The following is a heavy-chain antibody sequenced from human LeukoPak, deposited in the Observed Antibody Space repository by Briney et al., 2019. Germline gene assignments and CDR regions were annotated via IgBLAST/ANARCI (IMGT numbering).Heavy chain of an antibody. V-gene: IGHV4-59*01. Sequence: SETLSLTCTVSGGSMSSYYWTWIRQPPGKGLEWVGYIYYSGTTKYNPSLKSRVTISLDTSKNQFSLELSSVTAADTAVYYCARAPYSSTWYLEYFDYWGEGTLVTVSS. D-gene: IGHD6-13*01. CDR1: GGSMSSYY. J-gene: IGHJ4*02. CDR3: ARAPYSSTWYLEYFDY. CDR2: IYYSGTT.